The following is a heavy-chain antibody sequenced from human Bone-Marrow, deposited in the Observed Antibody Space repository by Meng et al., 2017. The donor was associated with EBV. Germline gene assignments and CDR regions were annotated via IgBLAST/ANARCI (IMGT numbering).Heavy chain of an antibody. J-gene: IGHJ4*02. Sequence: EVQLLESXXXXVXXGGSLRLSGAASGFTFRRHGMSWVHQAPEKGLEWVSSISGSGDSTYYADSVKGRLTISRDNSKNTLYLQMNSLRAEDTAVYYCAKDPLYGSGAYYPFDYWGQGTLVTVSS. D-gene: IGHD3-10*01. CDR2: ISGSGDST. CDR3: AKDPLYGSGAYYPFDY. V-gene: IGHV3-23*01. CDR1: GFTFRRHG.